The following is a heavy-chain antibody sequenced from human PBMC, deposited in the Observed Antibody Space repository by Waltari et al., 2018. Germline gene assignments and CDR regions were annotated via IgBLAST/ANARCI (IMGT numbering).Heavy chain of an antibody. V-gene: IGHV1-18*01. CDR1: GSILTNYG. D-gene: IGHD4-17*01. CDR3: ARDYYGDYVWDY. CDR2: IRSVNGDT. Sequence: QVQLVQSGAEVKEPGASVKVSCQDSGSILTNYGMRWVGPAPGQGLAWMGWIRSVNGDTTYVQKFRDRFTMTTDTSTTTAYMELRSLRSDDTATYYCARDYYGDYVWDYWGQGTLVTVSS. J-gene: IGHJ4*02.